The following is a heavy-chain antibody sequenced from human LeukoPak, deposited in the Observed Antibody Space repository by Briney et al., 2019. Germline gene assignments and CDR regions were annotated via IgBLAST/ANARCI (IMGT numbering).Heavy chain of an antibody. CDR1: GYTLTGYY. CDR3: ARGRTITMVRGVSWFDP. Sequence: ASVKVSCKASGYTLTGYYMHWVRQAPGQGLEWMGWINPNSGGTNYAQKFQGWVTMTRDTSISTAYMELSRLRSDDTAVYYCARGRTITMVRGVSWFDPWGQGTLVTVSS. D-gene: IGHD3-10*01. J-gene: IGHJ5*02. CDR2: INPNSGGT. V-gene: IGHV1-2*04.